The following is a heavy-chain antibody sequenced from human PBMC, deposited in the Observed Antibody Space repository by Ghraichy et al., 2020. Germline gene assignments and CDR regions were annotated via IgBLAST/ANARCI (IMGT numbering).Heavy chain of an antibody. D-gene: IGHD2-2*01. CDR2: IIPILGIA. V-gene: IGHV1-69*02. Sequence: SVKVSCKASGGTFSSYTISWVRQAPGQGLEWMGRIIPILGIANYAQKFQGRVTITADKSTSTAYMELSSLRSEDTAVYYCARVRSQYQLLMGSYYGMDVWGQGTTVTVSS. J-gene: IGHJ6*02. CDR3: ARVRSQYQLLMGSYYGMDV. CDR1: GGTFSSYT.